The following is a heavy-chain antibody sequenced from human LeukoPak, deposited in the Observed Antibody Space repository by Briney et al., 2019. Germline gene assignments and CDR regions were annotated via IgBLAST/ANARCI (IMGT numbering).Heavy chain of an antibody. CDR2: ISGSGGST. CDR3: AKASGWSPSNWFDP. CDR1: GFTFSSYA. J-gene: IGHJ5*02. V-gene: IGHV3-23*01. Sequence: PGGSLRLSCAASGFTFSSYAMSWVRQAPGKGLEWVSAISGSGGSTFYADSVKGRFTFSRDNSKNTPYLQMNSLRAEDTAVYYCAKASGWSPSNWFDPWGQGTLVIVSS. D-gene: IGHD6-19*01.